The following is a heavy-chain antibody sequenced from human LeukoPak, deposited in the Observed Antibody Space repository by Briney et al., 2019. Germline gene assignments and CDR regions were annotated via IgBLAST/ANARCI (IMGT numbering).Heavy chain of an antibody. J-gene: IGHJ4*02. D-gene: IGHD6-13*01. CDR2: VHPGDSDI. CDR1: GYTFTSYW. V-gene: IGHV5-51*01. CDR3: ARWAGYSISWHYFNY. Sequence: GESLKISCNCSGYTFTSYWIGGVRQMPGKGLEWMGSVHPGDSDIRYSPSFQGQVTISADKSISTAYLQWISLRASDTAMYSCARWAGYSISWHYFNYWGQGTLVTVSS.